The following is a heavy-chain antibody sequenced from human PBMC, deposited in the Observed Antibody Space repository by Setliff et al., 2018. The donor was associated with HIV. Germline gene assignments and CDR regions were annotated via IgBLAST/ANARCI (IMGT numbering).Heavy chain of an antibody. J-gene: IGHJ6*03. D-gene: IGHD6-19*01. Sequence: SETLSLTCTVSGGSISTGGYYWSWICQHPGKGLEWIGYIYNSGGTYYNPSLKSRITMSVDTSKNQFSLKLSSVTAADTAVYYCARVFTVAGTYYYYYMDVWGKGTTVTVSS. CDR1: GGSISTGGYY. CDR2: IYNSGGT. CDR3: ARVFTVAGTYYYYYMDV. V-gene: IGHV4-31*03.